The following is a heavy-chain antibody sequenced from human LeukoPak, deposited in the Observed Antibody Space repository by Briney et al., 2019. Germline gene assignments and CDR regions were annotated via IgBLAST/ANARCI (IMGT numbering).Heavy chain of an antibody. Sequence: SGGSLRLSCAASGFTFSSYWMHWVRQAPGKGLVWVSRINSDGSSTSYADSVKGRFTISRDNAKNTLYLQMNSLRAEDTAAYYCARAVRYYGMDVWGKGTTVTVSS. CDR1: GFTFSSYW. CDR3: ARAVRYYGMDV. D-gene: IGHD6-6*01. CDR2: INSDGSST. V-gene: IGHV3-74*01. J-gene: IGHJ6*04.